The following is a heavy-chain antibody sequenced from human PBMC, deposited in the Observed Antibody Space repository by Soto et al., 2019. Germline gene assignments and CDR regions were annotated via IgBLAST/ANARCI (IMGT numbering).Heavy chain of an antibody. D-gene: IGHD3-16*01. V-gene: IGHV3-23*01. Sequence: PGGSLRLSCAASGFTFGAYAMTWVRHSPAKGLEWVSTIRGSGSNTYYADSVKGRFTISRDNSRSTLYLQMDSLRAEDTAIYFCAKAFSTLIHFDYWGQGALVTVSS. CDR1: GFTFGAYA. CDR3: AKAFSTLIHFDY. CDR2: IRGSGSNT. J-gene: IGHJ4*02.